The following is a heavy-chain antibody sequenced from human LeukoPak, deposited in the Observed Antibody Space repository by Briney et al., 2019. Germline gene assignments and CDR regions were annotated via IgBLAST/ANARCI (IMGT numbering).Heavy chain of an antibody. D-gene: IGHD3-16*02. V-gene: IGHV3-48*03. J-gene: IGHJ4*02. Sequence: QPGGSLRLSCAASGFTFSRYEMNWVRQAPGKGLEWLSYISNSAPTIYYSDSVKGRFTISRDNAKNSLYLQMDSLSDEDTAVYYCAREYRDFFDYWGQGTLVTVSS. CDR3: AREYRDFFDY. CDR1: GFTFSRYE. CDR2: ISNSAPTI.